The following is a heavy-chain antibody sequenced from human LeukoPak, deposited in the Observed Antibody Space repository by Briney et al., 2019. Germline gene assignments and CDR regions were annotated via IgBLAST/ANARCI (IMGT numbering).Heavy chain of an antibody. CDR3: ARVFSSGPFGAFDI. D-gene: IGHD6-19*01. CDR2: VSAYNGNT. CDR1: GYTFTSYG. J-gene: IGHJ3*02. V-gene: IGHV1-18*01. Sequence: ASVKLSCKASGYTFTSYGISWVRQAPGQGLEWMGWVSAYNGNTIYAQRLQGRVTMTTDTSTSTAYMELRSLRSDDTAVYYCARVFSSGPFGAFDIWGQGTMVTVSS.